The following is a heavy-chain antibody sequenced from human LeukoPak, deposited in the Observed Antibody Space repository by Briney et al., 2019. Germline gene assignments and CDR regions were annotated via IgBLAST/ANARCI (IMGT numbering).Heavy chain of an antibody. CDR1: GYSFTSYW. J-gene: IGHJ4*02. V-gene: IGHV5-51*01. CDR3: ARLWALSGGSYEYSFDY. CDR2: IYPGDSDT. D-gene: IGHD1-26*01. Sequence: GEALKISCKGSGYSFTSYWIGWVRQMPGKGLEWMGIIYPGDSDTRYSPSFQGQVTISADKSIRTAYLQWSSLKASDTAMHYCARLWALSGGSYEYSFDYWGQGTLVTVSS.